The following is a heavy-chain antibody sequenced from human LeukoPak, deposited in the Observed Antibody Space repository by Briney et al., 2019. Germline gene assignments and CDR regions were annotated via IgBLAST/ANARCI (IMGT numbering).Heavy chain of an antibody. CDR2: MNPNSGGT. Sequence: ASVKVSFKASGYTLTGYYMHWVRQAPGQGLEWMGWMNPNSGGTKYAQKFQDRVTMTRDTSISTAYMELSRLRSDDTAMYYCARDKLGLGELSLYDQWGQGTLVTVSS. D-gene: IGHD3-16*02. CDR3: ARDKLGLGELSLYDQ. CDR1: GYTLTGYY. J-gene: IGHJ5*02. V-gene: IGHV1-2*02.